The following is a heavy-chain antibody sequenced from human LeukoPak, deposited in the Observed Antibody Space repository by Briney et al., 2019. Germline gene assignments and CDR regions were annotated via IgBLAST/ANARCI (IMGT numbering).Heavy chain of an antibody. Sequence: PSQTLSLTCTVSGGSISSGNYYWSWIRQPAGKGLEYIGRIYTSGSTNYSPSLKSRVTMSLDTSKNQFSLKLSSVTAADTAVYYCARGAVYSYAFNWFDPWGQGTLVTVSS. CDR2: IYTSGST. D-gene: IGHD5-18*01. CDR1: GGSISSGNYY. J-gene: IGHJ5*02. V-gene: IGHV4-61*02. CDR3: ARGAVYSYAFNWFDP.